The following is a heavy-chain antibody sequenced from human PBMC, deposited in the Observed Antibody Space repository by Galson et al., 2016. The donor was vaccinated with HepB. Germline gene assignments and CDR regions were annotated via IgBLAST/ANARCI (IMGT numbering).Heavy chain of an antibody. J-gene: IGHJ4*02. D-gene: IGHD6-13*01. CDR1: GFTFISSA. V-gene: IGHV1-58*01. CDR2: IVVGSGDT. Sequence: SVKVSCKASGFTFISSAVLWVRQARGQRLEWIGWIVVGSGDTNYAQKFRERVTSTRDMSTGTVYMELSRLRSEDTALYYCAADRWYSESSYYFDYWGQGTLVTVSS. CDR3: AADRWYSESSYYFDY.